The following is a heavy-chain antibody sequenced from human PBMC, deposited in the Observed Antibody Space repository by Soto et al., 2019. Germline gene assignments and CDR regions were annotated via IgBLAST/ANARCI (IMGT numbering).Heavy chain of an antibody. V-gene: IGHV4-39*01. CDR2: ISYSGTT. CDR1: GGSINSSTYY. CDR3: ARQYDYFWVSYRYPGGWMTYYYYRDV. Sequence: QLQLQESGPGLVKPSETLSLTCTVSGGSINSSTYYWAWLRQPPWKGLEWIGTISYSGTTYDNPSLKCRVTISVDTSTNQFSLKLYSVTAADTAVYYCARQYDYFWVSYRYPGGWMTYYYYRDVWGKGTTVTVSS. J-gene: IGHJ6*03. D-gene: IGHD3-16*02.